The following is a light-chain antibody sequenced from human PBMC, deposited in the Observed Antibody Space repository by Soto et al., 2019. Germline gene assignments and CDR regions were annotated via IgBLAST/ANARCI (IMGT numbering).Light chain of an antibody. J-gene: IGKJ4*01. CDR1: QSISSY. CDR3: QQSYSTPLT. CDR2: AAS. V-gene: IGKV1-39*01. Sequence: DIPMTQSPSSLSASVGDRVTITCRASQSISSYLNWYQQKPGKAPKLLIYAASSLQSGVPSRFSGSRSGTDFTLPISSLQPEDFATYYCQQSYSTPLTFGGGTKVEIK.